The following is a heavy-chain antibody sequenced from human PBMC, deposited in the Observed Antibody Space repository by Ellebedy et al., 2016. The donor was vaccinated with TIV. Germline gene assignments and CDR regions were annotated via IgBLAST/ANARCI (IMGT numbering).Heavy chain of an antibody. J-gene: IGHJ4*02. Sequence: GESLKISXAASAFTFSSYWMSWVRQAPGKGLEWVANIKQGGSEKYYVDSVKGRFTISRDNAKNSLYLQMNSLRAEDTAVYYCAREGRESTGFDYWGQGTLVTVSS. CDR3: AREGRESTGFDY. D-gene: IGHD5-24*01. CDR2: IKQGGSEK. V-gene: IGHV3-7*01. CDR1: AFTFSSYW.